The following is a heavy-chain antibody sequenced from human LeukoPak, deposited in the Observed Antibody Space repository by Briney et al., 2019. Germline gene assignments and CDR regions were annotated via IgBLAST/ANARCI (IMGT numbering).Heavy chain of an antibody. J-gene: IGHJ6*03. Sequence: GGSLRLSCAASGFTFSDHYMDWVRQAPGKGLEWVGRTRNKTNSYTTEYAASVKGRFTISRDDSKNSLYLQMKSLKTEDTAVYYCAREIGVYYYYYYMDVWGKGTTVTVSS. CDR3: AREIGVYYYYYYMDV. CDR1: GFTFSDHY. V-gene: IGHV3-72*01. D-gene: IGHD3-22*01. CDR2: TRNKTNSYTT.